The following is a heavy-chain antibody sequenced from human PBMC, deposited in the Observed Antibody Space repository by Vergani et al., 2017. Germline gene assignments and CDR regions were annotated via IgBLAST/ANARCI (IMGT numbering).Heavy chain of an antibody. Sequence: EVQLVESGGGLVQPGGSLRLSCAASGFIFSSYWMHWVRQAPGKGLEWVSTINIGGRTSYADSVKGRLTLTRDDSKNTLHLQMNSLRPEDTAVYYCARGMTTETTDLDGFDIWGQGTMVSVSS. CDR3: ARGMTTETTDLDGFDI. CDR2: INIGGRT. CDR1: GFIFSSYW. D-gene: IGHD4-17*01. V-gene: IGHV3-66*02. J-gene: IGHJ3*02.